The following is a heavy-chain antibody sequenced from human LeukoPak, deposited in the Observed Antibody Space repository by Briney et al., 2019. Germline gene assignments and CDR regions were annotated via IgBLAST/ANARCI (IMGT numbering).Heavy chain of an antibody. CDR2: ISAYNGNT. CDR1: GYTFTSYG. V-gene: IGHV1-18*01. J-gene: IGHJ6*03. Sequence: ASVKVSCKASGYTFTSYGISWVRQAPGQGLEWMGWISAYNGNTNYAQKLQGRVTMTTDTSTSTAYMELRSLRSDDTAVYYCARVPMSRYGTYYYYYYMDVWGKGTTVTVSS. D-gene: IGHD2-2*01. CDR3: ARVPMSRYGTYYYYYYMDV.